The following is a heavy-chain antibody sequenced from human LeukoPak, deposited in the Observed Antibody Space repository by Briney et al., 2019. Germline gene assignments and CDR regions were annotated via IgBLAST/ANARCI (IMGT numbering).Heavy chain of an antibody. D-gene: IGHD4-17*01. CDR2: IKDDGSAK. J-gene: IGHJ4*02. Sequence: PGGSLRLSCAASGFTFSNYWMTWVRQAPGKGLEWVASIKDDGSAKYYVDSVKGRFTISRDDAKNSLFLQMNSLRAEDTAVYYCARIHLYHGDSDSWGQGTLVTVSS. CDR1: GFTFSNYW. CDR3: ARIHLYHGDSDS. V-gene: IGHV3-7*01.